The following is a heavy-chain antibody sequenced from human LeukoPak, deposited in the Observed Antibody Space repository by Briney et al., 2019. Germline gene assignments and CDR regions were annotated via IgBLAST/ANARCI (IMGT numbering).Heavy chain of an antibody. D-gene: IGHD3-22*01. J-gene: IGHJ4*02. CDR2: VSDSGGYT. V-gene: IGHV3-23*01. Sequence: GGSLRLSCAASGFTCSSYAMSWVRQAPGKGLEWVSSVSDSGGYTYYAGSVKGRFTISRDNSKNTLYLQMNSLRAEDTAIYYCAKDRPNYYDSSGHYYRRDGDYWGQGTLVTVSS. CDR3: AKDRPNYYDSSGHYYRRDGDY. CDR1: GFTCSSYA.